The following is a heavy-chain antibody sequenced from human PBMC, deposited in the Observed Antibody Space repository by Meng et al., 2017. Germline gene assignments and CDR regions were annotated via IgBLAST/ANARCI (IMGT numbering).Heavy chain of an antibody. CDR1: GGSISSYY. CDR3: AGGGGIVVVPAIYYYYYGMDV. CDR2: IYYSGST. J-gene: IGHJ6*02. D-gene: IGHD2-2*01. V-gene: IGHV4-59*01. Sequence: SETLSLTCTVSGGSISSYYWSWIRQPPGKGLEWVWDIYYSGSTNYNPSLKSRVTISVDTSKNQFSLKLSSVTAADPAVYYCAGGGGIVVVPAIYYYYYGMDVWGQGTTVTVSS.